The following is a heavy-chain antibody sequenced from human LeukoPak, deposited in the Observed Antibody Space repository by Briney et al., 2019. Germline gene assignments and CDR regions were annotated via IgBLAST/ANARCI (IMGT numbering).Heavy chain of an antibody. CDR3: ARVGCSGGSCYSDLMFDY. D-gene: IGHD2-15*01. V-gene: IGHV4-59*02. CDR1: GGSVSNYY. CDR2: IYYTET. J-gene: IGHJ4*02. Sequence: ASETLSLTCTVSGGSVSNYYWSWIRQSPGKGLEWIGYIYYTETSYNPSLKSRVTISADTSKNQFSLKLYSVTAADTAVYYCARVGCSGGSCYSDLMFDYWGQGTLVTVSS.